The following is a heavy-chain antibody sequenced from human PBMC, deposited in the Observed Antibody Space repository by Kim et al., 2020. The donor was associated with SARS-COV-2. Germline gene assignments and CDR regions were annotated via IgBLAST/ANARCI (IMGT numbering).Heavy chain of an antibody. J-gene: IGHJ3*02. CDR3: ARDLGVSHAFDI. V-gene: IGHV4-59*01. Sequence: NYNPSLKSRVTISVDTSKNQFSLKLCSVTAADTAVYYCARDLGVSHAFDIWGQGTMVTVSS.